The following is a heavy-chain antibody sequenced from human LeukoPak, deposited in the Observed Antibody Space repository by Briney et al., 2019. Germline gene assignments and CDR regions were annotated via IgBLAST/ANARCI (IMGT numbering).Heavy chain of an antibody. J-gene: IGHJ4*02. D-gene: IGHD3-22*01. CDR1: GFTFSSYG. V-gene: IGHV3-30*02. CDR3: AKEPRYYYDSSGASDY. CDR2: IRYDGSNK. Sequence: GGSLRLSCAASGFTFSSYGMHWVRQAPGKGLEWVAFIRYDGSNKYYADSVKGRFTISRDNSKNTLYLQMNSLRAEDTAVYYCAKEPRYYYDSSGASDYWGQGTLVTVSS.